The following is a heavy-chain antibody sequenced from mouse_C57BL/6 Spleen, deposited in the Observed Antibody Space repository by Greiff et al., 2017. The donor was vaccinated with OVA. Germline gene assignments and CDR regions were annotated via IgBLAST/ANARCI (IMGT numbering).Heavy chain of an antibody. CDR2: IDPSDSYT. J-gene: IGHJ4*01. CDR3: ARASNLYYYAMDY. D-gene: IGHD2-5*01. Sequence: VQLQQPGAELVMPGASVKLSCKASGYTFTSYWMHWVKQRPGQGLEWIGEIDPSDSYTNYNQKFKGKSTLTVDKSSSTAYMPLSSLTSEYSAVYYCARASNLYYYAMDYWGQGTSVTVSS. V-gene: IGHV1-69*01. CDR1: GYTFTSYW.